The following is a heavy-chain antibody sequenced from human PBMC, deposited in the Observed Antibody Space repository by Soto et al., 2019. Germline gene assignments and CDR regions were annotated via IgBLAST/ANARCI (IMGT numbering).Heavy chain of an antibody. CDR3: ARAPVGLDTISYFDY. CDR2: IYNGGRT. CDR1: GDSVSSVGFH. V-gene: IGHV4-30-4*01. J-gene: IGHJ4*03. Sequence: PSGRMSLTCTVCGDSVSSVGFHSALLRRPPGKGLEWIGYIYNGGRTYYRPSLESRMHMSLDAPRNNYSLRLNYLTAADPAGYFCARAPVGLDTISYFDYWGKLKMVAVSS. D-gene: IGHD2-15*01.